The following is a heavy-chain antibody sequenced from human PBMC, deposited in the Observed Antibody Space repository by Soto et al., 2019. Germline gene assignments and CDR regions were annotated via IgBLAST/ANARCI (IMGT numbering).Heavy chain of an antibody. J-gene: IGHJ3*02. Sequence: PGGSLRLSCAASGFTFSSYAMHWVRQAPGKGLEYVSAISSNGGSTYYANSVKGRFTISRDNSKNTLYLQMGSLRAEDMAVYYCQSKGSSSDAFDIWGQGTMVTVSS. V-gene: IGHV3-64*01. CDR3: QSKGSSSDAFDI. CDR2: ISSNGGST. CDR1: GFTFSSYA. D-gene: IGHD6-6*01.